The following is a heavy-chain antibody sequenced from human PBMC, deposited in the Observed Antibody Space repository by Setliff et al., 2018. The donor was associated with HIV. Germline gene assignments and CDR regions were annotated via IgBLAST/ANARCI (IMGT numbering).Heavy chain of an antibody. V-gene: IGHV4-4*07. D-gene: IGHD3-10*01. Sequence: SETLSLTCTVSGDSIGDYYWNWIRQPAGKGLEWIGRVYAIAYSNYNPSLKSRVTMSVDTSQNQFSLKLRSVNAADTAVYYCARDWVTRSNYYGSGSPWYFDFWGRGILVTVSS. CDR3: ARDWVTRSNYYGSGSPWYFDF. CDR2: VYAIAYS. CDR1: GDSIGDYY. J-gene: IGHJ2*01.